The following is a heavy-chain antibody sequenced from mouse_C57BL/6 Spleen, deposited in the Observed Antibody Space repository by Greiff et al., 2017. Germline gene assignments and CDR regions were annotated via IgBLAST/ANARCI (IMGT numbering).Heavy chain of an antibody. V-gene: IGHV5-4*01. CDR3: ARDHRHGSSHYAMDY. CDR2: ISDGGSYT. Sequence: EVMLVESGGGLVKPGGSLKLSCAASGFTFSSYAMSWVRQTPEKRLEWVATISDGGSYTYYPDNVKGRFTISRDNAKNNLYLQMSHLKSEDTAMYYCARDHRHGSSHYAMDYWGQGTSVTVSS. D-gene: IGHD1-1*01. J-gene: IGHJ4*01. CDR1: GFTFSSYA.